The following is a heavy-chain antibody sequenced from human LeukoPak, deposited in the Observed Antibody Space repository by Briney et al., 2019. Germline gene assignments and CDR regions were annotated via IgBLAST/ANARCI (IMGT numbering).Heavy chain of an antibody. D-gene: IGHD3-3*01. V-gene: IGHV3-23*01. CDR1: GFTFSSYA. Sequence: GGSLRLSCAASGFTFSSYAMSWVRQAPGKGLEWVSAISGSGGSTYYADSVKGRFTISRDNSKNTLYLQMNSLRAEDTAVYYCANDYDFWSGYYLNNAFDIWGQGTMVTVSS. J-gene: IGHJ3*02. CDR2: ISGSGGST. CDR3: ANDYDFWSGYYLNNAFDI.